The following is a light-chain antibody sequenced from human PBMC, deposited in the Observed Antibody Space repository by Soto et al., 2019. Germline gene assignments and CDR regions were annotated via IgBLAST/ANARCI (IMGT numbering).Light chain of an antibody. CDR1: SSNIGEGYD. J-gene: IGLJ3*02. V-gene: IGLV1-40*01. CDR3: QSYDSSLSGSV. CDR2: GNT. Sequence: QSVLTQPPSVCGAPGQRGTISCTGSSSNIGEGYDVHWYQQLPGTAPKLLVYGNTNRPAGVPDLVSGPKSGTAASLAITGLEAEDEADYCCQSYDSSLSGSVFGGGTKLTVL.